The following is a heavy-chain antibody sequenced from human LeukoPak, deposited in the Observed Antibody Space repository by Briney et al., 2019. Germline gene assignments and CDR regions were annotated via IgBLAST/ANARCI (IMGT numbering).Heavy chain of an antibody. V-gene: IGHV4-34*01. Sequence: SETLSLTCAVYGGSFSGYYWSWIRQPPGKGLEWIGEINHSGSTNYNPSLKSRVTISVDTSKNQFSLKLSSVTAADTAVYYCARGRGVRGVIGYYYYGMDVWGQGTTVTVSS. D-gene: IGHD3-10*01. J-gene: IGHJ6*02. CDR2: INHSGST. CDR1: GGSFSGYY. CDR3: ARGRGVRGVIGYYYYGMDV.